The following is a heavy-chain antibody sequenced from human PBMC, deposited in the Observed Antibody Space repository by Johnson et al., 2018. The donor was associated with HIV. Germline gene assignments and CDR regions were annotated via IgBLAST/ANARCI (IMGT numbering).Heavy chain of an antibody. CDR1: GFTFSSYA. V-gene: IGHV3-23*04. Sequence: VQLVESGGGVVQPGGSLRLSCAASGFTFSSYAMSWVRQAPGKGLEWVSAISGSGGSTYYADSVKGRFTISRDNSKNTLYLQMNSLRVEDTAVYYCARDRIWGYAFDIWGQWTMVTVSS. CDR3: ARDRIWGYAFDI. D-gene: IGHD3-16*01. J-gene: IGHJ3*02. CDR2: ISGSGGST.